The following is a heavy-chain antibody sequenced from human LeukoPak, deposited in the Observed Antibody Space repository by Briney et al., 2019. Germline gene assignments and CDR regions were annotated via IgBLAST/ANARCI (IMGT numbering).Heavy chain of an antibody. CDR1: GGTFISYA. J-gene: IGHJ4*02. D-gene: IGHD3-16*02. V-gene: IGHV1-69*13. Sequence: SVKVSCKASGGTFISYAISWVRQAPGQGLEWMGGIIPIFGTANYAQKFQGRVTITADESTSTAYMELSSLRSEDTAVYYCARDRGLRLGELSPRGYYCDYGGQGTLVTVSS. CDR3: ARDRGLRLGELSPRGYYCDY. CDR2: IIPIFGTA.